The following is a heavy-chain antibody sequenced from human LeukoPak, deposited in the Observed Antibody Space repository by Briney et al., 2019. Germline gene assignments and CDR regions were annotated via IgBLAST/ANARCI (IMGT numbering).Heavy chain of an antibody. CDR3: AAIAVAGGNSVWGYYYYGMEA. V-gene: IGHV4-4*02. Sequence: PSETLSLTCAGSGGSVSSSNWWRWVRQPPGKGLEWIGAIYDSRGTNYNPSLKSGVTISVGKATNQFSPKLSSVSAADTAVYYCAAIAVAGGNSVWGYYYYGMEASGQGTTVTASS. D-gene: IGHD6-19*01. CDR2: IYDSRGT. J-gene: IGHJ6*02. CDR1: GGSVSSSNW.